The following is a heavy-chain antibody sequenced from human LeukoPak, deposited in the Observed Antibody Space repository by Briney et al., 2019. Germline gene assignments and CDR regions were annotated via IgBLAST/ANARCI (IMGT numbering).Heavy chain of an antibody. D-gene: IGHD6-6*01. J-gene: IGHJ4*02. CDR3: ARGGYSSSSDY. CDR2: INWNGGST. Sequence: SGGSLRLSCAASGSTFDDYGMSWVRQAPGKGLEWVSGINWNGGSTGYADSVKGRFTISRDNAKNSLYLQMNSLRAEDTALYYCARGGYSSSSDYWGQGTLVTVSS. CDR1: GSTFDDYG. V-gene: IGHV3-20*04.